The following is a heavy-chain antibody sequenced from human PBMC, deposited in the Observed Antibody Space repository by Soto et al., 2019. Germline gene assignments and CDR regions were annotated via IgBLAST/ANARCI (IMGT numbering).Heavy chain of an antibody. J-gene: IGHJ5*02. V-gene: IGHV1-69*13. Sequence: SVKVSCKASGGTFSSYAISWVRQAPGQGLEWMGGIIPIFGTANYAQKFQGRVTITADESTSTAYMELSSLRSEDTAVYYRARDREYSSNHYGFEPWGQGTLVTVSS. D-gene: IGHD6-6*01. CDR3: ARDREYSSNHYGFEP. CDR2: IIPIFGTA. CDR1: GGTFSSYA.